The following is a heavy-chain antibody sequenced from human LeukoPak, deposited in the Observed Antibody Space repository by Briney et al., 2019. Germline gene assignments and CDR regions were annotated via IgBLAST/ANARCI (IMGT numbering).Heavy chain of an antibody. Sequence: GGSLRLSCAAPGFTSSSYWMSWVHQAPGKGLEWVANIKQDGSQKYYVDSVKGRFTISRDNAKNSLSLQMNSLRAEDTAVYYCAKDRWELPFDPWGQGTLVTVSS. J-gene: IGHJ5*02. CDR3: AKDRWELPFDP. D-gene: IGHD1-26*01. CDR1: GFTSSSYW. V-gene: IGHV3-7*01. CDR2: IKQDGSQK.